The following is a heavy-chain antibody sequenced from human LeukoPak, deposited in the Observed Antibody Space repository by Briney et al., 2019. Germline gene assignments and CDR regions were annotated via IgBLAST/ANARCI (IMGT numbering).Heavy chain of an antibody. CDR2: ISAYNGNT. Sequence: ASVKLSCKAAGYTFTSYGISLVRQAPGQGLEWMGWISAYNGNTNYAQKLHGRVTMTTDTSTSTAYMDLRSLRSDDTAVYYSARDRIVVVPAAIPPDAFDIWGQGTMVTVSS. J-gene: IGHJ3*02. V-gene: IGHV1-18*01. D-gene: IGHD2-2*02. CDR3: ARDRIVVVPAAIPPDAFDI. CDR1: GYTFTSYG.